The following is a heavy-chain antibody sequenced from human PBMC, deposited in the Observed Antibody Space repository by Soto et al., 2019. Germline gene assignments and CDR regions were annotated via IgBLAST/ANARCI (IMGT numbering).Heavy chain of an antibody. Sequence: SETPSLTCTVSGGSISSGGYYWSWIRQHPGKGLEWIGYIYYSGSTYYNPSLKSRVTISVDTSKNQFSLKLSSVTAADTAVYYCARAWYDTFYYYGMDVWGQGTTVTVSS. CDR2: IYYSGST. J-gene: IGHJ6*02. V-gene: IGHV4-31*03. CDR1: GGSISSGGYY. D-gene: IGHD3-9*01. CDR3: ARAWYDTFYYYGMDV.